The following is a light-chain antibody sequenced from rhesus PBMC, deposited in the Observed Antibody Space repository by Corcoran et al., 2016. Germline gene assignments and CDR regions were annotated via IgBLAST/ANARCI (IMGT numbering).Light chain of an antibody. CDR2: KAS. J-gene: IGKJ2*01. CDR1: QGIKSY. V-gene: IGKV1-25*01. CDR3: QPHNSYPFS. Sequence: DIQMTQSPSSLSASMGDTVTITCRASQGIKSYLAWYQQKPGKAPNLLIYKASTLQRGVPSRFSGSGSGTDFTLTISSLQPEDFATYHCQPHNSYPFSFGQGTKVEIK.